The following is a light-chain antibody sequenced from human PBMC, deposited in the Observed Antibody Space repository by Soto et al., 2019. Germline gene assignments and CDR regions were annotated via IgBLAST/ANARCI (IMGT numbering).Light chain of an antibody. CDR1: HSVSNW. CDR3: QHYNSYPGT. V-gene: IGKV1-5*01. Sequence: DLQMTQSPSTLSASVGDRVTITCRASHSVSNWLAWYQQKPGKAPNLLIYDASSLQSGVPSRFSGSGSGTEFTLTISSLQPDDFASYYCQHYNSYPGTFGQGTTVEI. CDR2: DAS. J-gene: IGKJ1*01.